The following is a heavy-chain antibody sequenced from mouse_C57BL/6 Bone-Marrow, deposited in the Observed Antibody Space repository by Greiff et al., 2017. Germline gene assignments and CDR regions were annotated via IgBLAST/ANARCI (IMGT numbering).Heavy chain of an antibody. V-gene: IGHV1-42*01. J-gene: IGHJ3*01. CDR3: ARGAD. CDR2: INPRTGGT. Sequence: EVKLQESGPELVKPGASVKISCKASGYSFTGYYMNWVKQSPEKSLEWIGEINPRTGGTTYNQKFKAKATLTVDKSSSTAYMQLKRLTSEDSAVYYCARGADWGQGTLVTVSA. CDR1: GYSFTGYY.